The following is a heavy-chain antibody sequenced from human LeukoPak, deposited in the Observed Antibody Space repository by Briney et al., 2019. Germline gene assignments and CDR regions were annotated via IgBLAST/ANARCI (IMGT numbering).Heavy chain of an antibody. J-gene: IGHJ4*02. CDR3: AKAPRYYDTSGYYAY. V-gene: IGHV3-23*01. CDR1: GLTFSSYA. Sequence: GESLKISCAASGLTFSSYAMTWVRQAPGKGVEWVSGISGSGASTYYADSVKGRFTAPSDNSKNTLYLQMNSLRVADTAVYYCAKAPRYYDTSGYYAYWGQGTLVIVSS. D-gene: IGHD3-22*01. CDR2: ISGSGAST.